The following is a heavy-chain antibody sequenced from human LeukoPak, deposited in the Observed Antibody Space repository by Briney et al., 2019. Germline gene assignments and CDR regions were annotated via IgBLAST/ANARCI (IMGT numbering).Heavy chain of an antibody. V-gene: IGHV3-7*01. J-gene: IGHJ4*02. D-gene: IGHD4-11*01. Sequence: PGGSLRLSCAASGFTFSSYWMSWVRQAPGKGLEWVANIKQDGSEKYYVDSVKGRFTISRDNAKNSLYLQMNSLRAEDTAVYYCARAVGGVQYVYYFDYWGQGTLVTVSS. CDR3: ARAVGGVQYVYYFDY. CDR2: IKQDGSEK. CDR1: GFTFSSYW.